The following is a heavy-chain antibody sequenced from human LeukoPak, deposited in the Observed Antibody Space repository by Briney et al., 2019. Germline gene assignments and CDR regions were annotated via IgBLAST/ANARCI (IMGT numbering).Heavy chain of an antibody. D-gene: IGHD7-27*01. J-gene: IGHJ4*02. Sequence: SETLSLTCTVSGGSVSSGSYYWNWIRQPPGKGLEWIGYIFYTGTTNYNPSLQSRVTISVDTSKNQFSLKLSSLTAADTAVYYCARHWGNNAHDYWGQGILVTVSS. CDR2: IFYTGTT. CDR1: GGSVSSGSYY. CDR3: ARHWGNNAHDY. V-gene: IGHV4-61*01.